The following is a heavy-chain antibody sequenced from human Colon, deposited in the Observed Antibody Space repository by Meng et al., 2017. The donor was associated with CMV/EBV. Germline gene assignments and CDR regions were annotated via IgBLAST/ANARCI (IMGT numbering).Heavy chain of an antibody. CDR1: GGSISGDSSSTYY. D-gene: IGHD2-2*01. CDR3: ARELAGQPPNAYDI. V-gene: IGHV4-61*01. CDR2: IYYRGST. J-gene: IGHJ3*02. Sequence: SETLSLTCTVSGGSISGDSSSTYYWTWIRQSPGMGLEYIGYIYYRGSTNYNYNPSLKSRVTISVDTSNNQFSLKLRSVTAADTAVYYCARELAGQPPNAYDIWGRGTMVTVSS.